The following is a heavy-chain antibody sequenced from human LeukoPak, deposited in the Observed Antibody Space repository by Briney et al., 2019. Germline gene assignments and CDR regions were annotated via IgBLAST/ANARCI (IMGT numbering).Heavy chain of an antibody. CDR1: GGSISSHY. V-gene: IGHV4-59*11. CDR2: IFYSGSI. Sequence: PSETLSLTCTVSGGSISSHYWSWIRQPPGKGLEWIGNIFYSGSINYNPSLKSRVAISVDTSRNQFSLRLSSVTAADTAVYYCARGQRITMTDWGQGTLVTVSS. D-gene: IGHD3-22*01. CDR3: ARGQRITMTD. J-gene: IGHJ4*02.